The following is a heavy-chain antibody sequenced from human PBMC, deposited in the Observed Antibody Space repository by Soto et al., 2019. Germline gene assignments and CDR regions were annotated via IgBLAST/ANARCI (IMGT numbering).Heavy chain of an antibody. CDR2: ISYDGSNK. CDR1: GFTFSSYG. V-gene: IGHV3-30*18. CDR3: AKDWTGGIAVAEWFDP. J-gene: IGHJ5*02. D-gene: IGHD6-19*01. Sequence: GSLRLSCAASGFTFSSYGMHWVRQAPGKGLEWVAVISYDGSNKYYADSVKGRFTISRDNSKNTLYLQMNSLRAEDTAVYYCAKDWTGGIAVAEWFDPWGQGTLVTVSS.